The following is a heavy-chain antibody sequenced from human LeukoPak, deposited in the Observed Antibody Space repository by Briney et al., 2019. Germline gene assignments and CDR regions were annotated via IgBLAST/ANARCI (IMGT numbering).Heavy chain of an antibody. V-gene: IGHV3-30*04. J-gene: IGHJ3*02. CDR3: ARGSLAAAGLNAFDI. D-gene: IGHD6-13*01. CDR1: GFTFRSYA. CDR2: ISYDGSNK. Sequence: PGGSLKLSCAASGFTFRSYAMHWVRQAPGKGLEWVAVISYDGSNKYYADSVKGRFTISGDNSKNTLYLQMNSLRAEDTAVYYCARGSLAAAGLNAFDIWGQGTMVTVSS.